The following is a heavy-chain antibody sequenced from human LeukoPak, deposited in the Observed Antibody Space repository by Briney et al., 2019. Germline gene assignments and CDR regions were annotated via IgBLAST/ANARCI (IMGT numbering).Heavy chain of an antibody. J-gene: IGHJ4*02. CDR1: GGSFSGYY. Sequence: SETLSLTCAVCGGSFSGYYWSWIRQPPGKGLEWIEEINHSGSTNYNPSLKSRVTISVDTSKNQFSLKLSSVTAADTAVYYCASQPLLEVVITEWGQGTLVTVSS. CDR3: ASQPLLEVVITE. D-gene: IGHD3-22*01. V-gene: IGHV4-34*01. CDR2: INHSGST.